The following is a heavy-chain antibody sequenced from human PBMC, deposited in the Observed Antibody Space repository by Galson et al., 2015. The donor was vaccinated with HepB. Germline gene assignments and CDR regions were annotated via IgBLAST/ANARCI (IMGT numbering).Heavy chain of an antibody. Sequence: SLRLSCAASGFTFSDYYMNWIRQAPGKGLGWVSWISSGGSDTNYADSVRGRFTVSRDNAKNSLYLQMISLRAEDTAVFYCATQGLPGVWAPPDNWGQGILVTVSS. D-gene: IGHD3-9*01. J-gene: IGHJ4*02. CDR3: ATQGLPGVWAPPDN. CDR1: GFTFSDYY. V-gene: IGHV3-11*03. CDR2: ISSGGSDT.